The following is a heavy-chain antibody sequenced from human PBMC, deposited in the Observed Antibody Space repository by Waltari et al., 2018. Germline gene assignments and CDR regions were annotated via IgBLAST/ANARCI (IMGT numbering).Heavy chain of an antibody. CDR3: ARGGVTFELTYYYMDV. Sequence: QVQLQESGPGLVKPSETLSLTCTVSGCSTSSYYWSWLRPPAGKGLEWIGRIYTSGSTNYNPSLKSRVTMSVDTSKNQFSLKLSSVTAADTAVYYCARGGVTFELTYYYMDVWGKGTTVTVSS. CDR1: GCSTSSYY. D-gene: IGHD3-10*01. J-gene: IGHJ6*03. CDR2: IYTSGST. V-gene: IGHV4-4*07.